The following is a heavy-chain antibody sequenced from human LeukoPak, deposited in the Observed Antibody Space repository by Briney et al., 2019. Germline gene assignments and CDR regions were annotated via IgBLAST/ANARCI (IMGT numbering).Heavy chain of an antibody. Sequence: GGSLRLSCAASGFTFSSYSMNWGLQAPGKGLEGVSSISSSSSYIYYADSVKGRFTISRDNAKNSLYLQMNSRRAEDTAVYYCVKTWSDGWGQGTLVTV. CDR2: ISSSSSYI. V-gene: IGHV3-21*01. CDR1: GFTFSSYS. CDR3: VKTWSDG. J-gene: IGHJ5*02.